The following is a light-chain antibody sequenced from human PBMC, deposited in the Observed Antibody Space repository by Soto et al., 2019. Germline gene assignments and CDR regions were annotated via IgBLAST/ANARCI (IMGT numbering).Light chain of an antibody. CDR3: QQYATSPLT. CDR2: DAS. Sequence: TVLTQSPATLSLSPGERATLSCGASQNVSNNYLAWYQQKPGLAPRLLISDASSRATGIPDRFGGRGSGTDFTLTISRLEPEDFAVYYCQQYATSPLTFGGGTKVDSK. V-gene: IGKV3D-20*01. CDR1: QNVSNNY. J-gene: IGKJ4*01.